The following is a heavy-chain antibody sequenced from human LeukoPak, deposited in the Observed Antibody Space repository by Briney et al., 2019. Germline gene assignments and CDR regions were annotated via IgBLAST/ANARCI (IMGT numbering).Heavy chain of an antibody. CDR3: AREWGRIAVAGGPGF. D-gene: IGHD6-19*01. CDR2: IWYDGRTK. J-gene: IGHJ4*02. Sequence: PGRSLRLSCAASGFTFSSYGMHWVRQAPGKGLEWVAVIWYDGRTKFHADSVKGRFTISRDNSANTLYLQMSSLRVEDTAVYYCAREWGRIAVAGGPGFWGQGALVTVSS. CDR1: GFTFSSYG. V-gene: IGHV3-33*01.